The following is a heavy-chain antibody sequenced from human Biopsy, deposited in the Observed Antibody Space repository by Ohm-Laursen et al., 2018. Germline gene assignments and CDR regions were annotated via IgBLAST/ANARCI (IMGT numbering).Heavy chain of an antibody. Sequence: SSVKVSCNAPGGTFSNYGVNWVRQAPGQGLEWLGGNIPILGTGNYAQKFQDRVAVAADTSTSTATMELRSLRSDDTAVYYCATKLTGYFHHWGQGTLVIVSS. CDR3: ATKLTGYFHH. CDR2: NIPILGTG. D-gene: IGHD3-9*01. CDR1: GGTFSNYG. J-gene: IGHJ1*01. V-gene: IGHV1-69*06.